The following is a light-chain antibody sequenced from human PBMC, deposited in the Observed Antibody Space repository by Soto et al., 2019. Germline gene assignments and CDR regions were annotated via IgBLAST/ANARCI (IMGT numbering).Light chain of an antibody. J-gene: IGLJ1*01. CDR3: QSFDTSLGGLYV. Sequence: QLVLTQPPSVSGAPGQRVTISCTGSSSNIGAGYDVHWYQHLPGTAPKLLIYGNSNRPSGVPDRFSGSKSGTSASLAITGLQAEDEADYYCQSFDTSLGGLYVFGTGTKVTVL. CDR1: SSNIGAGYD. V-gene: IGLV1-40*01. CDR2: GNS.